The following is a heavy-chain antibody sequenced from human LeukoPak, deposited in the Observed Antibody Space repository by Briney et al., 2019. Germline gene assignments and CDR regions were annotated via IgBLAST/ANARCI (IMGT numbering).Heavy chain of an antibody. Sequence: GGSLRLSCAASGFTFSSYAMSWVRQAPGKGLEWVSAISGSGGSTYYADSVKGRFTISRDNSKNTLYLQMNSLRAEDTAVYYCANPYRYGESRGDYWGQGTLVTVSS. V-gene: IGHV3-23*01. CDR1: GFTFSSYA. CDR2: ISGSGGST. CDR3: ANPYRYGESRGDY. J-gene: IGHJ4*02. D-gene: IGHD5-18*01.